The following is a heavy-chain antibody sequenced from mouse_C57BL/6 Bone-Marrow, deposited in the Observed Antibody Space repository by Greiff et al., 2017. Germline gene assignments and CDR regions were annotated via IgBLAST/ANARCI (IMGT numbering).Heavy chain of an antibody. J-gene: IGHJ4*01. D-gene: IGHD1-1*01. CDR2: IYPGDGDT. Sequence: QVQLQQSGPELVKPGASVKISCKASGYAFSSSWMNWVKQRPGKGLEWIGRIYPGDGDTNYNGKFKGKATLTADKSSSTAYMQLSSLTSEDSAVYFCARGAFPTVIARGYYYAMDYWGQGASDTVSS. CDR3: ARGAFPTVIARGYYYAMDY. CDR1: GYAFSSSW. V-gene: IGHV1-82*01.